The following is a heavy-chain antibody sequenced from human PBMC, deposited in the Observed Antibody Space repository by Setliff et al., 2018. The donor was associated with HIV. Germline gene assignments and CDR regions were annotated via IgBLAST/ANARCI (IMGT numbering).Heavy chain of an antibody. CDR1: GGSISTGVYY. Sequence: SETLSLTCTVSGGSISTGVYYWSWIRQPADKALEWIGRISASGSTNYNPSLESRVTLSIDTSNNQFSLKLTSVTAADTAVYYCARVYSRSCNGFDIWGQGTMVTVSS. CDR2: ISASGST. CDR3: ARVYSRSCNGFDI. J-gene: IGHJ3*02. V-gene: IGHV4-61*02. D-gene: IGHD6-13*01.